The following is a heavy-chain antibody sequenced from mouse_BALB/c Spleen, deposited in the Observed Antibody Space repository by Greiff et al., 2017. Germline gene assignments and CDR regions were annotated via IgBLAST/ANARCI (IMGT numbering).Heavy chain of an antibody. CDR3: ARQKLGLDY. V-gene: IGHV5-12-2*01. D-gene: IGHD4-1*01. Sequence: EVKLVESGGGLVQPGGSLKLSCAASGFTFSSYTMSWVRQTPEKRLEWVAYISNGGGSTYYPDTVKGRFTISRDNAKNTLYLQMSSLKSEDTAMYYCARQKLGLDYWGQGTTLTVSS. CDR2: ISNGGGST. CDR1: GFTFSSYT. J-gene: IGHJ2*01.